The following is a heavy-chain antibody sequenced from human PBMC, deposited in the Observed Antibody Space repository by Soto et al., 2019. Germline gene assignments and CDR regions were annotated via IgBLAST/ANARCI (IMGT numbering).Heavy chain of an antibody. V-gene: IGHV4-30-4*01. J-gene: IGHJ4*02. CDR3: ARGRFGEIHDC. Sequence: ASETLSLTCTVSSGSISSGDYYWGWLRQPPGKGLEWIGYIFYNGNTHYNASLKSRVTISVDTSKNQFSLRLTSVTAADTAVYYCARGRFGEIHDCWGQGTLVTVSS. D-gene: IGHD3-16*01. CDR2: IFYNGNT. CDR1: SGSISSGDYY.